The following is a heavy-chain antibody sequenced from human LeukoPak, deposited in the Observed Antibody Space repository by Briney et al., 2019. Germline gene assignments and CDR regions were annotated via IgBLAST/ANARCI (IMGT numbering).Heavy chain of an antibody. CDR3: ARGRGTPPSNALFDY. CDR2: INSDGSST. Sequence: GGSLRLSCAASGFTFSSCWMHWVRQAPGKGLVWVSRINSDGSSTSYADSVKGRFTISRDNAKNTLYLQMNSLRAEDTAVYYCARGRGTPPSNALFDYWGQGTLVTVSS. V-gene: IGHV3-74*01. CDR1: GFTFSSCW. J-gene: IGHJ4*02. D-gene: IGHD3-10*01.